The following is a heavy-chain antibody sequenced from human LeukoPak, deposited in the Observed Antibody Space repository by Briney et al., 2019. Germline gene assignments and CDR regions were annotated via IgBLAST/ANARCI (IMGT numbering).Heavy chain of an antibody. Sequence: GGSLRLSCVVSGFSFSNYWMSWVRQAPGKGLEWVANINQDGSGTYYMDSVKGRFTISRDNAKDSLYLQINSLRAEDTAVYYCATLIIAVAPNDAFDIWGQGTMVTVSS. D-gene: IGHD6-19*01. CDR1: GFSFSNYW. J-gene: IGHJ3*02. CDR2: INQDGSGT. CDR3: ATLIIAVAPNDAFDI. V-gene: IGHV3-7*01.